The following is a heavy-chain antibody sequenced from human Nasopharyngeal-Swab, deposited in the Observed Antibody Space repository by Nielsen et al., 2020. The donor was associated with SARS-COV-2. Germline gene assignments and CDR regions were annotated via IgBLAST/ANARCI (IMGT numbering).Heavy chain of an antibody. D-gene: IGHD5-18*01. Sequence: GESLKISCAASGFTFSSYAMSWVRQAPGKGLEWVSAISGSGGSTYYADSVKGRFTISRDNSKNTLYLQMNSLRAEDTAVYYCAKGLIRGRYSYEPDYWGQGTLVTVSS. CDR1: GFTFSSYA. V-gene: IGHV3-23*01. J-gene: IGHJ4*02. CDR2: ISGSGGST. CDR3: AKGLIRGRYSYEPDY.